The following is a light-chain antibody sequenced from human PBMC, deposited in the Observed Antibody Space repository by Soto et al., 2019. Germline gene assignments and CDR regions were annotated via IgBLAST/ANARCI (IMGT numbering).Light chain of an antibody. J-gene: IGKJ1*01. CDR2: GAS. Sequence: EIVLTQSPGTLSLSPGERATLSCRASQSLSGSYFAWYQQKSGQAPRLLIYGASSRATGIPDRFSSSGSGTDFTLTISRLEPEDFAVYYCQHYGTSPTFGQGTKVEIK. CDR1: QSLSGSY. CDR3: QHYGTSPT. V-gene: IGKV3-20*01.